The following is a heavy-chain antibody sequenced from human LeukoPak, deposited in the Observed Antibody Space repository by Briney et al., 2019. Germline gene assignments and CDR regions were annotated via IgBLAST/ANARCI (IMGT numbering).Heavy chain of an antibody. V-gene: IGHV3-15*01. J-gene: IGHJ4*02. CDR3: KAWFTGRPE. D-gene: IGHD3-10*01. CDR2: IKSKIDGETP. CDR1: GFSFTSSG. Sequence: GGSLRLSCAASGFSFTSSGMSWVRQAPGQGLEWVGRIKSKIDGETPEYAAAVKGRFTISRDDSKNTLYLQMNSLKTEDTAVYYCKAWFTGRPEGGQGTLVTVSS.